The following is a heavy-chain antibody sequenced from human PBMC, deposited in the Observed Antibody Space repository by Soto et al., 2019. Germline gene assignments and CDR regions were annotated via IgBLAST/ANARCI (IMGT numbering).Heavy chain of an antibody. CDR1: GGSFSDYY. V-gene: IGHV4-34*01. D-gene: IGHD3-3*01. CDR2: INHSGST. CDR3: ARRGTIFGVDSNWFDH. J-gene: IGHJ5*02. Sequence: PSETLSLTCAVYGGSFSDYYWTWIRQPPGKGLEWIGEINHSGSTNYNPSLKSRVTISVDTSKKQFSLRLSSVTAADTAVFYCARRGTIFGVDSNWFDHWGQGTLVTVSS.